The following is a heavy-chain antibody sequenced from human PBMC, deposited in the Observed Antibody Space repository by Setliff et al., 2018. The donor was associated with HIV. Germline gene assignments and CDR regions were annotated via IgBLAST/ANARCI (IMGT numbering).Heavy chain of an antibody. D-gene: IGHD3-10*01. CDR1: GGTFSSDA. CDR3: ARKGSGSSFDFEY. Sequence: SVKVSCKASGGTFSSDAFSWVRQAPGQGLEWMGRIIPVFGTPNYAQKFQGRVTITRDTSASTAYMELSSLRSEDTAVYYCARKGSGSSFDFEYWGQGTLVTVSS. J-gene: IGHJ4*02. V-gene: IGHV1-69*05. CDR2: IIPVFGTP.